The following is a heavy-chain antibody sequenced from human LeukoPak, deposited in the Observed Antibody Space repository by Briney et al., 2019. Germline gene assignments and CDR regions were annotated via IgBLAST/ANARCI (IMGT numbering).Heavy chain of an antibody. CDR1: GGSFSGYY. D-gene: IGHD5-18*01. J-gene: IGHJ6*03. Sequence: SETLSLTCAVYGGSFSGYYWSGLRQPPGKGLEWIGEINHSGSTNYNPSLKSRVTISVDTSKNQFSLKLSSVTPADTAVYYCARGGTRMYMEYSYGSNYYYYYMDVSGKGATVTVSS. CDR3: ARGGTRMYMEYSYGSNYYYYYMDV. V-gene: IGHV4-34*01. CDR2: INHSGST.